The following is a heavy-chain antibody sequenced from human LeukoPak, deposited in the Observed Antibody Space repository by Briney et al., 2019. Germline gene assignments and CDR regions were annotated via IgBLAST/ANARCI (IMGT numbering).Heavy chain of an antibody. J-gene: IGHJ4*02. V-gene: IGHV4-34*01. CDR2: INHSGST. CDR1: GGSFSGYY. D-gene: IGHD6-13*01. CDR3: ARGRSRAAAAGTVDY. Sequence: PSETLSLTRAVYGGSFSGYYWSWIRQPPGKGLEWIGEINHSGSTNYNPSLKSRVTISVDTSKNQFSLKLSSVTAADTAVYYCARGRSRAAAAGTVDYWGQGTLVTVSS.